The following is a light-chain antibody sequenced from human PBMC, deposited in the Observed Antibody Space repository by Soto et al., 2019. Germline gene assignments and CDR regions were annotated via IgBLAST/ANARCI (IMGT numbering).Light chain of an antibody. J-gene: IGKJ2*01. CDR2: AAS. CDR1: QTVVTN. CDR3: QQYYNWRQHT. V-gene: IGKV3-15*01. Sequence: EIVMTQSPATLSVSLGESATLSCRASQTVVTNLAWYQQTPGQAPRLLIYAASTRATGIPARFSGSGSGTEFTLTISSLQSEDFVVYYCQQYYNWRQHTFGQGTKLEIK.